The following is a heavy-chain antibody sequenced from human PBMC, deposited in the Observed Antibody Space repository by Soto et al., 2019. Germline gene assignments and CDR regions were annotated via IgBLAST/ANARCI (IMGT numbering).Heavy chain of an antibody. CDR2: ISGSGGST. V-gene: IGHV3-23*01. CDR1: GFTFSSYA. CDR3: AKDDYDSSGAYTEDAFDI. Sequence: GGSLRLSCAASGFTFSSYAMSWVRQAPGKGLGWVSAISGSGGSTYYADSVKGRFTISRDNSKNTLYLQMNSLRAEDTAVYYCAKDDYDSSGAYTEDAFDIWGQGTMVTVSS. D-gene: IGHD3-22*01. J-gene: IGHJ3*02.